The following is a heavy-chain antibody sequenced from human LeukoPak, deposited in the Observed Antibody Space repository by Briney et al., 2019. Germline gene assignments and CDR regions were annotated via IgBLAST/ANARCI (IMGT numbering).Heavy chain of an antibody. CDR1: GFTFDDYA. V-gene: IGHV3-9*01. J-gene: IGHJ6*03. CDR2: INWSGDRI. Sequence: PGRSLRLSCAASGFTFDDYAMHWVRQAPGKGLEWVSGINWSGDRIGYADSVKGRFTISGDNAKKSLYLQMNSLRAEDTALYYCAKGGIHRGYYYYYMDVWGKGTTVTISS. CDR3: AKGGIHRGYYYYYMDV. D-gene: IGHD6-13*01.